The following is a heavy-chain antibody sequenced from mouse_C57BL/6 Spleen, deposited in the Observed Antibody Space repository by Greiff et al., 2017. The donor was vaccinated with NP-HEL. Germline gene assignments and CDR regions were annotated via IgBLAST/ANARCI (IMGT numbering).Heavy chain of an antibody. Sequence: VQLQQSGPELVKPGASVKISCKASGYAFSSSWMNWVKQRPGKGLEWIGRIYPGDGDTNYNEKFKGKATLTADKSSSTAYMQLSSLTSEDSAVYFCARMGGSHFDYWGQGTTLTVSS. CDR3: ARMGGSHFDY. CDR1: GYAFSSSW. CDR2: IYPGDGDT. J-gene: IGHJ2*01. V-gene: IGHV1-82*01. D-gene: IGHD1-1*01.